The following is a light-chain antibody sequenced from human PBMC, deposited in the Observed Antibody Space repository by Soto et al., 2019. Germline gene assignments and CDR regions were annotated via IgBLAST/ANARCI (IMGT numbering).Light chain of an antibody. V-gene: IGKV4-1*01. CDR1: QSLLSNSNNKNF. Sequence: IVMTQSPDSLAVSLGEGATINCRSSQSLLSNSNNKNFLGWFQQKSGQPPQRLISWASIRDSGVPDRFSGSGSGTDFTLTISSLQAEDVAVYYCQQYYSSPLTFGGGTKVEI. CDR3: QQYYSSPLT. J-gene: IGKJ4*01. CDR2: WAS.